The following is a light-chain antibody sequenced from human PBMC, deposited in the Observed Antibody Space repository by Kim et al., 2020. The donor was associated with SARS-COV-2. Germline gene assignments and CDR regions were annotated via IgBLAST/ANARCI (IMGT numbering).Light chain of an antibody. CDR2: AAS. V-gene: IGKV1-39*01. CDR1: QSISSY. J-gene: IGKJ1*01. Sequence: DIQMTQSPSSLSASVGDRVTITCRASQSISSYLNWYQQKPGKAPTLLIYAASSLQSGVPSRFSGSGSGTDFTLTISSLQPEDFATYYVIQSYCTHGAVGQGTKVDIK. CDR3: IQSYCTHGA.